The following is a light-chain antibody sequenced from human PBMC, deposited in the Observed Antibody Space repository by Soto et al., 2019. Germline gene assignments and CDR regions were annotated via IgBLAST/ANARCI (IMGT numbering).Light chain of an antibody. CDR2: AAS. V-gene: IGKV1-39*01. Sequence: DIQLTQSPSSLSASVGDRVTITCRASQSISSYLNWYQQKPGKAPKLLIYAASSLQSGVPSRFSASGSETHLTLTIPSLQPEDFSTYYCQQSYSIPRTFGQGTQVEIK. J-gene: IGKJ1*01. CDR1: QSISSY. CDR3: QQSYSIPRT.